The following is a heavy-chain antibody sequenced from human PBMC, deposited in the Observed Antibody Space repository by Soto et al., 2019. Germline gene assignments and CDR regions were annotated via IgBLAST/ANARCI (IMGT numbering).Heavy chain of an antibody. V-gene: IGHV3-23*01. Sequence: EVQLLESGGGLVQPGGSLRLSCAASGFTFSPYSMSWVRQAPGKGLEWVSAMSGRGDKTYNADSVTGRFTISRDNSNDTQYLQMNNLRAEDTAVYYCAQLVSVWRRQLLHKSSNVPYYSGMDVWGQGTTVTVS. CDR3: AQLVSVWRRQLLHKSSNVPYYSGMDV. CDR1: GFTFSPYS. CDR2: MSGRGDKT. D-gene: IGHD2-2*01. J-gene: IGHJ6*02.